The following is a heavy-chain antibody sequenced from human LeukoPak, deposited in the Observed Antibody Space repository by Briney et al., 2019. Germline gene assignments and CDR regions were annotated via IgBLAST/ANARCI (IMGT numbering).Heavy chain of an antibody. CDR2: MNPNSGNT. D-gene: IGHD6-6*01. J-gene: IGHJ6*03. CDR1: GYPFTSYD. V-gene: IGHV1-8*03. Sequence: ASVRPSCKPSGYPFTSYDINWVRQATRHGLEWMGWMNPNSGNTGYAQKFQGRVTITRNTSISTAYMELSSLRSEDTAVYYCASGSSYKDYYYYMDVWGKGTTVTV. CDR3: ASGSSYKDYYYYMDV.